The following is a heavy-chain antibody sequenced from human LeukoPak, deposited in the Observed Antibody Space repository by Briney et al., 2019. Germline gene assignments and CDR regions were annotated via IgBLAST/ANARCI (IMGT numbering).Heavy chain of an antibody. CDR2: INPSGGGT. V-gene: IGHV1-46*01. J-gene: IGHJ5*02. D-gene: IGHD1/OR15-1a*01. CDR1: GYTFTSYY. Sequence: ASVTVSCTASGYTFTSYYIHWVRQAPGQGREWLGIINPSGGGTIYAQKFQGRVTMTRDTSTSTVYMELSSLRSEDTAVYYCAREWPNTYRFDPWGQGTLVTVSS. CDR3: AREWPNTYRFDP.